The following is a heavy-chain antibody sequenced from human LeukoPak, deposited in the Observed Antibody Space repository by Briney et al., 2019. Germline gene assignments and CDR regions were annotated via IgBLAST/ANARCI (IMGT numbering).Heavy chain of an antibody. CDR2: IYYSGST. V-gene: IGHV4-39*07. Sequence: SETLSLTCTVSGGSISSSSYYWGWIRQPPGKRLEWIGSIYYSGSTYYNPSLKSRVTMSVDTSKNQFSLKLSSVTAADTAVYYCARVKVDRDGYLGYYYGMDVWGQGTTVTVPS. J-gene: IGHJ6*02. D-gene: IGHD5-24*01. CDR3: ARVKVDRDGYLGYYYGMDV. CDR1: GGSISSSSYY.